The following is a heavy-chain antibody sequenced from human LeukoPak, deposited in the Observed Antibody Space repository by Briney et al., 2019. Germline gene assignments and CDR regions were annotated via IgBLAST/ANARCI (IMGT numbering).Heavy chain of an antibody. D-gene: IGHD2-15*01. Sequence: GGSLRLSCAASGFTFSSYGMHWVRQAPGKGLEWVAVMYYDGISKYYADSVKGRFTISRDNSNNTPYLQMNSLRVEDTAVYYCARDYYCSGGSCLYFDYWGQGTLVTVSS. CDR1: GFTFSSYG. V-gene: IGHV3-33*01. J-gene: IGHJ4*02. CDR3: ARDYYCSGGSCLYFDY. CDR2: MYYDGISK.